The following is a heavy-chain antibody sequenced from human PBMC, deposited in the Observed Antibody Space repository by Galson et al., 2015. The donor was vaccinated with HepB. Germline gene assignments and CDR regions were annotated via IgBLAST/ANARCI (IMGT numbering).Heavy chain of an antibody. CDR1: GYTLTELS. Sequence: SVKVSCKVSGYTLTELSMHWVRQAPGKELEWMGGFDPEDGETIYAQKFQGRVTMTEDTSTDTAYMELSSLRSEDTAVYYCATAHMITFGGVIVLDWFDPWGQGTLVTVSS. J-gene: IGHJ5*02. CDR3: ATAHMITFGGVIVLDWFDP. V-gene: IGHV1-24*01. D-gene: IGHD3-16*02. CDR2: FDPEDGET.